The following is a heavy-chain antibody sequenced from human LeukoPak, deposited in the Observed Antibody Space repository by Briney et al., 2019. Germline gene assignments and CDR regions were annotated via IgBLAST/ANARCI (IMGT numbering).Heavy chain of an antibody. CDR1: GYSFTSYW. J-gene: IGHJ4*02. CDR2: IYPGDSDT. D-gene: IGHD3-3*01. Sequence: GESLKISCKGSGYSFTSYWIGWVRQMPGKGLEWMGIIYPGDSDTRYSPSFQGQVTISADKSISTAYLQWSSLKASDTAMYYCARLTRITIFGVVTPPDYWGQGTLVTVSS. V-gene: IGHV5-51*01. CDR3: ARLTRITIFGVVTPPDY.